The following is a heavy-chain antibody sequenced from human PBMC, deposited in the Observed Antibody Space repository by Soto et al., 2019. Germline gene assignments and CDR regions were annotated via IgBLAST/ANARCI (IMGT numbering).Heavy chain of an antibody. J-gene: IGHJ5*02. CDR2: LLRPGRST. CDR3: AKDAIANDGMWLMES. V-gene: IGHV3-23*01. D-gene: IGHD3-16*01. Sequence: GGSLRLSCAASGFMFSDYAMPWARQAPGKELEWVSGLLRPGRSTYYSDSLKGRFTISGDTSANTVYLQMDSLRAEDTAVYYCAKDAIANDGMWLMESWGQGTVVTVSS. CDR1: GFMFSDYA.